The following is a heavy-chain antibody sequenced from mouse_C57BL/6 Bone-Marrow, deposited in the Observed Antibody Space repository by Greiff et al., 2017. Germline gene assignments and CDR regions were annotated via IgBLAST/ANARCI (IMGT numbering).Heavy chain of an antibody. V-gene: IGHV2-6*01. D-gene: IGHD1-1*01. CDR2: IWGVGST. Sequence: VKRVESGPGLVAPSQSLSITCTVSGFSLTSYGVDWVRQSPGKGLEWLGVIWGVGSTNYNSALKSRLSISKDNSKSQVFLKMNSLQTDDTAMYYCASLYGSSYTWFAYWGQGTLVTVSA. J-gene: IGHJ3*01. CDR3: ASLYGSSYTWFAY. CDR1: GFSLTSYG.